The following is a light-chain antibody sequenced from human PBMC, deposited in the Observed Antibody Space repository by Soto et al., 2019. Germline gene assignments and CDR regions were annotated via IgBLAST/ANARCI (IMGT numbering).Light chain of an antibody. J-gene: IGKJ4*01. CDR1: QSVTSSF. CDR2: AAS. V-gene: IGKV3-20*01. CDR3: QQYGSSPFT. Sequence: EIVLTQSPGTLSLSPGERATLSCRPSQSVTSSFLAWYQQKPGQAPRLLIYAASSRATGIPDRFSGSGSGTDSTLTISRLEPEDFAVYYCQQYGSSPFTFGGGTKVDIK.